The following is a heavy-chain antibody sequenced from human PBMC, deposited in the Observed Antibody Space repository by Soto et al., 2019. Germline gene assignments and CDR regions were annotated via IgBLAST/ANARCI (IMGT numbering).Heavy chain of an antibody. CDR3: ARGEFQDIVVVVAAGWYYFDY. D-gene: IGHD2-15*01. Sequence: ASVKVSCKASGYTFTSYGISWVRQAPGQGLEWMGWISAYNGNTNYAQKLQGRVTMTTDTSTSTAYMELRSLRSDDTAVYYCARGEFQDIVVVVAAGWYYFDYWGQGTLVTVSS. CDR2: ISAYNGNT. J-gene: IGHJ4*02. V-gene: IGHV1-18*01. CDR1: GYTFTSYG.